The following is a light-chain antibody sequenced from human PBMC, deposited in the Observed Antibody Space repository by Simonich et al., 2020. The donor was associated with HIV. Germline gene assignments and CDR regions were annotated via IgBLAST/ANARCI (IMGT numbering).Light chain of an antibody. CDR1: QSVSSSY. Sequence: EIVLTQSPGTLSLSPGERATLSCRASQSVSSSYLAWSQQKPGLAPRLLIYDASSRATGIPDRFSGSGYGTDFTLTISRLEPEDFALYSCQQYNKWPLTFGGGTKVEIK. J-gene: IGKJ4*01. CDR2: DAS. CDR3: QQYNKWPLT. V-gene: IGKV3D-20*01.